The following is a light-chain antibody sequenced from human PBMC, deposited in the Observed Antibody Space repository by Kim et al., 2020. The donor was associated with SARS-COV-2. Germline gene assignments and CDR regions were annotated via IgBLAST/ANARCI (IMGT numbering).Light chain of an antibody. CDR1: KLGDKY. CDR3: QAWDSSTHNYV. CDR2: QDN. Sequence: SYELTQPPSVSVSPGQTASITCSGYKLGDKYVSWSQQKPGQSPVVVIYQDNQRPSGIPERFSGSNSGNTATLTISGTQAMDEADYYCQAWDSSTHNYVFGAGTKVTVL. V-gene: IGLV3-1*01. J-gene: IGLJ1*01.